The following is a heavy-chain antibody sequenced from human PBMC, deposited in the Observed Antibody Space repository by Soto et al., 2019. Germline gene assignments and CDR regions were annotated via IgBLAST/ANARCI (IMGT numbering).Heavy chain of an antibody. V-gene: IGHV4-59*12. CDR1: GGYIISYG. CDR2: IYYTGST. CDR3: ARDKITGLFDY. J-gene: IGHJ4*02. D-gene: IGHD2-8*02. Sequence: SVTMSLTCTVAGGYIISYGGSWIRQPPGKGLEWIGYIYYTGSTNYNPSLKSRVTISVDTSKNQFSLKLTSVTAADTAVYYCARDKITGLFDYWGQGTLVTVSS.